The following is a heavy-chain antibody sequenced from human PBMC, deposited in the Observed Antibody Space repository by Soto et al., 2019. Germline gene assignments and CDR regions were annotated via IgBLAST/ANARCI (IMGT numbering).Heavy chain of an antibody. CDR1: GGSVSSGTYF. V-gene: IGHV4-39*01. CDR2: IDYSGTT. D-gene: IGHD3-16*01. Sequence: SETLSLTCTVSGGSVSSGTYFWGWIRQPPGKGLEWIGSIDYSGTTYYNTSLRTRATISVDTSKNQFSLKLSSVTAADTAVYYCARRYGSSFDYWGQGTPVTVSS. CDR3: ARRYGSSFDY. J-gene: IGHJ4*02.